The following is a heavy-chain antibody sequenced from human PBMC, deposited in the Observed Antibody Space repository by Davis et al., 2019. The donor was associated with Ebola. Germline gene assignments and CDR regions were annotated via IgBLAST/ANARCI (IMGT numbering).Heavy chain of an antibody. CDR3: ARQGGGSGRLTSFDY. CDR2: IYPGDSDA. Sequence: GECLKISCSGSGYNFRDYWIVWVRQMPGKGLEWMGNIYPGDSDARYSPSFQGQVTLSADKSFATAYLQWRSLKASDTAMYYCARQGGGSGRLTSFDYWGRGTLVTVSS. V-gene: IGHV5-51*01. D-gene: IGHD1-26*01. CDR1: GYNFRDYW. J-gene: IGHJ4*02.